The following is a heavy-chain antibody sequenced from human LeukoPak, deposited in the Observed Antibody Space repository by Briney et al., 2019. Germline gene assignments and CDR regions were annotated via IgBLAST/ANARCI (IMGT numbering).Heavy chain of an antibody. V-gene: IGHV4-38-2*01. Sequence: SETLSLTCAVSGYSISSGYYWGWIRQPPGKGLDWIGSIYHSGSTYYNPSLKSRVTISVDTSKNQFSLKLSSVTAADTAVYYCARPTYYYERGAFDIWGQGTMVTVSS. CDR2: IYHSGST. CDR3: ARPTYYYERGAFDI. CDR1: GYSISSGYY. D-gene: IGHD3-22*01. J-gene: IGHJ3*02.